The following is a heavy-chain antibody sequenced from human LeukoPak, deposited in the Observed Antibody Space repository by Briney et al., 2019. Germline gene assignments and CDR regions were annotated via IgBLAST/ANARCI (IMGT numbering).Heavy chain of an antibody. J-gene: IGHJ4*02. V-gene: IGHV5-51*01. CDR1: GYSFTSYW. Sequence: GESLKISCKGSGYSFTSYWIGWVRQMPGKGLEWMGIIYPGDSDTRYSPSFQGQVTISAGKSISTAYLQWSSLKASDTAMYYCARVYYYDSSGYYAHFDYWGQGTLVTVSS. CDR2: IYPGDSDT. D-gene: IGHD3-22*01. CDR3: ARVYYYDSSGYYAHFDY.